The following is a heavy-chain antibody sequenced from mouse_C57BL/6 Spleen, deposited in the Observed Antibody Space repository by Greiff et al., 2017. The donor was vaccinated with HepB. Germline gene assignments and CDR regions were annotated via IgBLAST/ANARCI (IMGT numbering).Heavy chain of an antibody. CDR2: IDPETGCT. J-gene: IGHJ2*01. V-gene: IGHV1-15*01. Sequence: VQLQQSGAELVRPGASVTLSCKASGYTFTDYEMHWVKQTPVHGLEWIGAIDPETGCTAYNQKFKGKAILTADKSSSTSYMELRSLTSEDSAVYYCTRRDFYYDGFDYWGQGTTLTVSS. D-gene: IGHD1-1*01. CDR3: TRRDFYYDGFDY. CDR1: GYTFTDYE.